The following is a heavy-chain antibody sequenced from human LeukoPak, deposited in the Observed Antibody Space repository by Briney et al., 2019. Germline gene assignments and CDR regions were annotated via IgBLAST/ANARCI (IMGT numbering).Heavy chain of an antibody. V-gene: IGHV1-69*06. D-gene: IGHD2-2*01. CDR3: ARDYPIVVVPAARAGNWFDP. CDR2: IIPIFGTA. Sequence: AASVKVSCKASGGTFSSYAISWVRQAPGQGLEWMGGIIPIFGTANYAQKFQSRVTITADKSTSTAYMELSSLRSEDTAVYYCARDYPIVVVPAARAGNWFDPWGQGTLVTVSS. CDR1: GGTFSSYA. J-gene: IGHJ5*02.